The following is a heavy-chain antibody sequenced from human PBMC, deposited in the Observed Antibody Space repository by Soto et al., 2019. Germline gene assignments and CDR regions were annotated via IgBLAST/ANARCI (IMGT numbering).Heavy chain of an antibody. CDR2: IWYDGSNK. Sequence: LRLSCAASGFTFSSYGMHWVRQAPGKGLEWVAVIWYDGSNKYYADSVKGRFTISRDNSKNTLYLQMNSLRAEDTAVYYCARDPRITIFGVVTLYGMDVWGQGTTVTVSS. D-gene: IGHD3-3*01. J-gene: IGHJ6*02. CDR3: ARDPRITIFGVVTLYGMDV. V-gene: IGHV3-33*01. CDR1: GFTFSSYG.